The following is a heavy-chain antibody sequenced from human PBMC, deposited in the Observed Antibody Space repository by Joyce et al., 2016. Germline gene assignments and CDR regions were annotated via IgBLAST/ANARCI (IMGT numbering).Heavy chain of an antibody. CDR3: ARVTWFGDKGFDY. J-gene: IGHJ4*02. CDR2: IYYTGST. Sequence: QVQLQESGPGLVKPSQTLSLTCSGSGGSISSGDYYWSCIRLPPGKGLEWSGYIYYTGSTYYNLALKSRITRSVDTSKNQFSMKLSSVTAADTAVYYCARVTWFGDKGFDYWGQGTLVTVSS. D-gene: IGHD3-10*01. V-gene: IGHV4-30-4*01. CDR1: GGSISSGDYY.